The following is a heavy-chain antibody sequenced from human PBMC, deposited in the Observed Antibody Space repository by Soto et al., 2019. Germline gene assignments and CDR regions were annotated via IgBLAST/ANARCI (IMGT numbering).Heavy chain of an antibody. D-gene: IGHD3-22*01. CDR2: VYWDDDK. CDR1: GVSLSTSGMG. CDR3: AQMIVGACFGH. Sequence: SGPTLVNPTQTLTLPCTFSGVSLSTSGMGVGWIRQPPGKALEWLALVYWDDDKRYSPALKSRLTITKDTSKNQVVLTMTYMDPVETVTYFGAQMIVGACFGHRGHGTLVTVSS. V-gene: IGHV2-5*02. J-gene: IGHJ4*01.